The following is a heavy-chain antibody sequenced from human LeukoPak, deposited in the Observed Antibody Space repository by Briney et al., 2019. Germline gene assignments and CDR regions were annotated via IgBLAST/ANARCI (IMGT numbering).Heavy chain of an antibody. V-gene: IGHV3-7*01. J-gene: IGHJ3*02. D-gene: IGHD3-22*01. Sequence: GGSLRLSCAASGFTFSSYWMSWVRQAPGKGLEWVANIKQDGSEKYYVDSVKGRFTISRDNAKNSLYLQMNSLRAEDTAVYYCASSYYYDSSGFDEDDAFDIWGQGTMVTVSS. CDR3: ASSYYYDSSGFDEDDAFDI. CDR1: GFTFSSYW. CDR2: IKQDGSEK.